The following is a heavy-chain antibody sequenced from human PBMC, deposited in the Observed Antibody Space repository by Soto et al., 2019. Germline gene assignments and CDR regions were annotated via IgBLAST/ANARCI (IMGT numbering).Heavy chain of an antibody. CDR2: IYYSGST. V-gene: IGHV4-39*01. Sequence: QLQLQESGPGLVKPSETLSLTCTVSGGSISSSSYYWGWIRQPPGKGLEWIGSIYYSGSTYYNPSLKSRVTISVDTSKNQFSLKLSSVTAADTAVYYGARHCSGGSCYSPEGKNWFDPWGQGTLVTVSS. CDR1: GGSISSSSYY. D-gene: IGHD2-15*01. CDR3: ARHCSGGSCYSPEGKNWFDP. J-gene: IGHJ5*02.